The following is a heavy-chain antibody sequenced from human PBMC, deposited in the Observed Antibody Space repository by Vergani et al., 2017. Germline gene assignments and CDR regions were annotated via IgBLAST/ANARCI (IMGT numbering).Heavy chain of an antibody. V-gene: IGHV4-34*01. CDR1: GWSFSGYY. CDR2: INHSGST. Sequence: QVQLQQWGAGLLKPSETLSLTCAVYGWSFSGYYWSWIRQPPGKGLEWIGEINHSGSTNYNPSLKSRVTISVDTSKNQFSLKLSSVPAADTAVYYCARGPIYYDSSGYPLFFECWGQGTLVTVSS. D-gene: IGHD3-22*01. J-gene: IGHJ4*02. CDR3: ARGPIYYDSSGYPLFFEC.